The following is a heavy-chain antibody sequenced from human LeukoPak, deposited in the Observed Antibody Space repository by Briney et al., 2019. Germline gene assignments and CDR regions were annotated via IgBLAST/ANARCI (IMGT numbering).Heavy chain of an antibody. V-gene: IGHV4-59*01. J-gene: IGHJ4*02. CDR3: AREVGYCSGGSCYSYFDY. CDR2: IYYSGSI. CDR1: GGSISSYY. D-gene: IGHD2-15*01. Sequence: PSETLSLTCTVSGGSISSYYWRWIRQPPGKGLVWVGYIYYSGSIKYYASLTNRVTISVYTSKNQFSLKLSSVTAADTAVYYCAREVGYCSGGSCYSYFDYGGQGTLVTVS.